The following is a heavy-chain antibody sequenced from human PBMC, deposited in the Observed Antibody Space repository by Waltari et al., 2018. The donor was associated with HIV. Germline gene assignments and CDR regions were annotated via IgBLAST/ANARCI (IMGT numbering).Heavy chain of an antibody. D-gene: IGHD4-17*01. CDR3: ARGRIYGDSNYFDY. Sequence: QVTLTESGPVLVKPPETLTLTCTVSGFSLSTARMGVSWIRQPPGKALEWLAHIFSNDEKSYSTSLKSRLTISKDTSKSQVVLTMTNMDPVDTATYYCARGRIYGDSNYFDYWGQGTLVTVSS. CDR2: IFSNDEK. J-gene: IGHJ4*02. V-gene: IGHV2-26*01. CDR1: GFSLSTARMG.